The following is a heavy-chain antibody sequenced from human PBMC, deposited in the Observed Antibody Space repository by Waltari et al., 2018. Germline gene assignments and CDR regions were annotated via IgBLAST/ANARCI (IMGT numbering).Heavy chain of an antibody. V-gene: IGHV4-61*09. CDR2: IYTSGST. D-gene: IGHD5-12*01. J-gene: IGHJ5*02. CDR3: AGPYSGYGGSWFDP. Sequence: QVQLQESGPGLVKPSQTLSLPCTVSGGSISSGSYYWSWIRQPAGKGLEWIGYIYTSGSTNYNPSLKSRVTISVDTSKNQFSLKLSSVTAADTAVYYCAGPYSGYGGSWFDPWGQGTLVTVSS. CDR1: GGSISSGSYY.